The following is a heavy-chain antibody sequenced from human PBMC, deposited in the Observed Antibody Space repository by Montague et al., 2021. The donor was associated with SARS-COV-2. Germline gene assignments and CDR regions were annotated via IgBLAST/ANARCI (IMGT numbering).Heavy chain of an antibody. CDR3: ARGHLSVSMIVVVFTSASYYFDY. CDR2: IKQSGST. Sequence: SETLSLTCGVYGGSFGDDHWSWIRQPPGKGLEWIGDIKQSGSTNYNPSLKSRVTISVETSRNQFSLKLTSVTAADTAVYLCARGHLSVSMIVVVFTSASYYFDYWGQGALVTVSS. J-gene: IGHJ4*02. V-gene: IGHV4-34*01. D-gene: IGHD3-22*01. CDR1: GGSFGDDH.